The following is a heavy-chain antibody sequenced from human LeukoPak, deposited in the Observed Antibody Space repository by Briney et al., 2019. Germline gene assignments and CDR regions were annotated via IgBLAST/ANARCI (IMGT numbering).Heavy chain of an antibody. CDR1: GGSVNSGNYY. CDR2: IFYSGST. J-gene: IGHJ4*02. D-gene: IGHD6-19*01. Sequence: PSETLSFTCTVSGGSVNSGNYYWSWIRQPPGKGLEWIAYIFYSGSTNYNPSLKSRVTMSIDTSKNQLSLRLSSVTAADTAFYYCTASYTSGFPEIDYWGQGTLVTVSS. V-gene: IGHV4-61*01. CDR3: TASYTSGFPEIDY.